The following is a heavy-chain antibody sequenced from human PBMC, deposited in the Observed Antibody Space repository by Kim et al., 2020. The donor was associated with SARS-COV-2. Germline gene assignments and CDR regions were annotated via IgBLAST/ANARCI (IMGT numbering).Heavy chain of an antibody. CDR3: ARDGGLLWFGEWWFDP. V-gene: IGHV3-33*05. CDR2: ISYDGSNK. CDR1: GFTFSSYG. J-gene: IGHJ5*02. Sequence: GGSLRLSCAASGFTFSSYGMHWVRQAPGKGLEWVAVISYDGSNKYYADSVKGRFTISRDNSQNTLYLQMNTLRAEDTAVYYCARDGGLLWFGEWWFDPWG. D-gene: IGHD3-10*01.